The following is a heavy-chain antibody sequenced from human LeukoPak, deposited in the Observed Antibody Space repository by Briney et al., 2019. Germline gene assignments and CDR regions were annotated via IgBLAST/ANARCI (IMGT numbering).Heavy chain of an antibody. CDR1: GGSISSSGYY. J-gene: IGHJ5*02. CDR3: ARHGYSGSYYGLSWFDP. V-gene: IGHV4-39*01. CDR2: IYYSGST. Sequence: SETLSLTCTVSGGSISSSGYYWGWIRQPPGKGLEWIASIYYSGSTYYNPSLKSRVTISEDTSKNQLSLKLSSLTAADTAVYYCARHGYSGSYYGLSWFDPWGQGTLVTVSS. D-gene: IGHD1-26*01.